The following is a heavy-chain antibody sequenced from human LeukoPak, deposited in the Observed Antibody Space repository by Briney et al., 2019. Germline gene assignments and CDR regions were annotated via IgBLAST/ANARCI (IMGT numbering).Heavy chain of an antibody. CDR2: IYYSGST. Sequence: PSETLSLTCAVYGGSFSGYYWDWIRQPPGKGLEWIGSIYYSGSTYYNPSLKSRVTISVDTSKNQFSLKLSSVTAADTAVYYCARRSCSGGTCYESRGWFDSWGQGTLVTVSS. D-gene: IGHD2-15*01. V-gene: IGHV4-34*01. CDR3: ARRSCSGGTCYESRGWFDS. J-gene: IGHJ5*01. CDR1: GGSFSGYY.